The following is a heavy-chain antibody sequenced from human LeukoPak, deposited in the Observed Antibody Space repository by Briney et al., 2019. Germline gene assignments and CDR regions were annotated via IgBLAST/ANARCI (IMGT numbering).Heavy chain of an antibody. Sequence: SETLSLTCTVSGGSISSSSYYWGWIRQPPGKGLEWIGSIYYSGSTYYNPSLKSRVTISVDTSKNQFSLKLSSVTAADTAVYYCARAARQGFTMIVVPFFYFDLWGRGTLVTVSS. V-gene: IGHV4-39*07. CDR2: IYYSGST. D-gene: IGHD3-22*01. J-gene: IGHJ2*01. CDR1: GGSISSSSYY. CDR3: ARAARQGFTMIVVPFFYFDL.